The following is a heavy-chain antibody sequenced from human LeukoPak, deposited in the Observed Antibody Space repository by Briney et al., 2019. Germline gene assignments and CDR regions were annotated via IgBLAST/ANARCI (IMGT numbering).Heavy chain of an antibody. Sequence: PSETLSLTCTVSGGSISSGGYSWSWTRQHPGKGLEWIGYIYYSGSTYYNPSLKSRVTISVDTSKNQFSLKLSSVTAADTAVYYCAGRAVGTAVFSWGQGTLVTVSS. J-gene: IGHJ4*02. CDR3: AGRAVGTAVFS. CDR1: GGSISSGGYS. V-gene: IGHV4-31*03. D-gene: IGHD6-19*01. CDR2: IYYSGST.